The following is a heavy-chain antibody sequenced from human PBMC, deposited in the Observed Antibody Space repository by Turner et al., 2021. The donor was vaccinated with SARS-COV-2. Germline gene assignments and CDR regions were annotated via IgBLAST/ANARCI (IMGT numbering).Heavy chain of an antibody. CDR1: GFTVSSNY. J-gene: IGHJ4*02. V-gene: IGHV3-53*01. Sequence: EVPLVESGGGLIQPGGSLRLSCAASGFTVSSNYMSWVRQAPGKGLEWVSVIYSGGSTYYADSVKGRFTISRDNSKNTLYLQMNSLRAEDTAVYYCARVGSYGRRDVDYWGQGTLVTVSS. D-gene: IGHD5-18*01. CDR3: ARVGSYGRRDVDY. CDR2: IYSGGST.